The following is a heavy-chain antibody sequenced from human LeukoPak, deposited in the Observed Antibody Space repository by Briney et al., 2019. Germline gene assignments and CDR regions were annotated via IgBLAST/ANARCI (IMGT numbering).Heavy chain of an antibody. CDR1: GFTFSSFW. CDR2: IKQDGSET. Sequence: GGSLRLSCAASGFTFSSFWMSWVRQAPGKGLEWVANIKQDGSETYYVGSVKGRFTISRDNAKNSLYLQMNSLRAEDTAVYYCANRDSGYFQHWGQGTLVTVSS. D-gene: IGHD3-10*01. CDR3: ANRDSGYFQH. V-gene: IGHV3-7*05. J-gene: IGHJ1*01.